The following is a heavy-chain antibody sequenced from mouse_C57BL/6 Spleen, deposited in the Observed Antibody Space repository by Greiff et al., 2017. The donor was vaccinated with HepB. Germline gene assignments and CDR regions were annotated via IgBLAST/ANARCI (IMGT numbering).Heavy chain of an antibody. Sequence: EVHLVESGGGLVKPGGSLKLSCAASGFTFSDYGMHWVRQAPEKGLEWVAYISSGSSTIYYADTVKGRFTISRDNAKNTLFLQMTSLRSEDTAMFYCARSYYGIAYAMDYWGQGTSVTVSS. CDR3: ARSYYGIAYAMDY. CDR2: ISSGSSTI. D-gene: IGHD2-10*01. J-gene: IGHJ4*01. V-gene: IGHV5-17*01. CDR1: GFTFSDYG.